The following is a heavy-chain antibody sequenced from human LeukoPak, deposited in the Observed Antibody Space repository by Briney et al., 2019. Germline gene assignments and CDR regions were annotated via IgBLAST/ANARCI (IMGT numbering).Heavy chain of an antibody. CDR1: GYTFTSYG. Sequence: ASVKVSCKASGYTFTSYGISWVRQAPGQGLEWMGWISAYNGNTNYAQKLQGRVTMTTDTSTSTAYMELRSLRSDDTAVYYCARVGDDIVVVPAATEDYYYNYGMDVWGKGTTVTVSS. CDR3: ARVGDDIVVVPAATEDYYYNYGMDV. V-gene: IGHV1-18*04. J-gene: IGHJ6*04. CDR2: ISAYNGNT. D-gene: IGHD2-2*01.